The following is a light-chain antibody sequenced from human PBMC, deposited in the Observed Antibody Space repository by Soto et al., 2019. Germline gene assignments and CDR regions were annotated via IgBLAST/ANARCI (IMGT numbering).Light chain of an antibody. CDR3: SSYASSSTLVV. CDR2: DVG. CDR1: SSDAGGYKY. J-gene: IGLJ2*01. V-gene: IGLV2-14*01. Sequence: QSALTQPASVSGSPGQSITISCTGTSSDAGGYKYVSWYQQHPGKAPKLMIFDVGNRPSGVSNRFSGSKSGTTASLTICGLQAEDEADYYCSSYASSSTLVVFGGGTKLTVL.